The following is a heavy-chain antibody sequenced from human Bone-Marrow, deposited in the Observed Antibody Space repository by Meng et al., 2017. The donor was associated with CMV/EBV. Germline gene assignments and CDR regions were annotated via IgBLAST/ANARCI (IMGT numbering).Heavy chain of an antibody. V-gene: IGHV1-69*05. J-gene: IGHJ3*02. D-gene: IGHD2-2*01. CDR1: GGTFSSYA. Sequence: SVKVSCKASGGTFSSYAISWVRQAPGQGLEWMGGIIPIFGTANYAQKFQGRVTITTDESTSTAYMELSSLRSEDTAVYYCAREGGGYCSSTSCYAFDICGQGTMVTVSS. CDR2: IIPIFGTA. CDR3: AREGGGYCSSTSCYAFDI.